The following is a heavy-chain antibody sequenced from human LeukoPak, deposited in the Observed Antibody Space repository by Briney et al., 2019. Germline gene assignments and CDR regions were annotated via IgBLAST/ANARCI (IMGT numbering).Heavy chain of an antibody. CDR3: ARDSPWGGELGYDY. CDR2: ISPSSGGT. V-gene: IGHV1-2*06. CDR1: GYTFTGYY. J-gene: IGHJ4*02. D-gene: IGHD7-27*01. Sequence: ASVKVSCKASGYTFTGYYIHWVRQTPGQGLEWMGRISPSSGGTNYAQKFQGRVTMTRDTSISTAYMELRRLGSDDTAVYYCARDSPWGGELGYDYWGQGTLVTVSS.